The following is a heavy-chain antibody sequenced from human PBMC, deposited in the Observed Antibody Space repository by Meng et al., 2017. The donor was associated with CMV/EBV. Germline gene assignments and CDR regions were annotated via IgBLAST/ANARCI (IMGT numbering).Heavy chain of an antibody. CDR1: GYTFTGYY. J-gene: IGHJ6*02. D-gene: IGHD2-2*01. Sequence: ASVKVSCKASGYTFTGYYMHWVRQAPGQGLEWMGWINPNSGGTNYAQKFQGRVTMTRGTSISTAYMELSRLRSDDTAVYYCARDGGRYCSSTSCYYGMDVWGQGTTVTVSS. CDR3: ARDGGRYCSSTSCYYGMDV. CDR2: INPNSGGT. V-gene: IGHV1-2*02.